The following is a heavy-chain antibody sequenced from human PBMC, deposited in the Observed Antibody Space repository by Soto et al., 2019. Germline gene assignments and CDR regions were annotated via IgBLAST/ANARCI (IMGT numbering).Heavy chain of an antibody. D-gene: IGHD3-10*01. CDR2: FFIGGNT. J-gene: IGHJ4*02. Sequence: SEALSHTCTVSGGITSTSTYHVGWIRHPPRKGLEWIASFFIGGNTYYNPSLKSRVTISVDTSKTQFSLKLGSVTAVVTAVYFSARRHGLDIDAYYWGQG. CDR1: GGITSTSTYH. CDR3: ARRHGLDIDAYY. V-gene: IGHV4-39*01.